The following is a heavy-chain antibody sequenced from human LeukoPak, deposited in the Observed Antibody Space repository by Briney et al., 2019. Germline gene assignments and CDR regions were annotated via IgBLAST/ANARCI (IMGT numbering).Heavy chain of an antibody. CDR2: IYYSGST. CDR1: GGSFSGYY. CDR3: ARQYYYDSSGFPLDY. Sequence: PSETLSLTCAVYGGSFSGYYWSWIRQPPGKGLEWIGSIYYSGSTYYNPSLKSRVTISVDTSKNQFSLKLNSVTAADTAVYYCARQYYYDSSGFPLDYWGQGTLVTVSS. J-gene: IGHJ4*02. D-gene: IGHD3-22*01. V-gene: IGHV4-34*01.